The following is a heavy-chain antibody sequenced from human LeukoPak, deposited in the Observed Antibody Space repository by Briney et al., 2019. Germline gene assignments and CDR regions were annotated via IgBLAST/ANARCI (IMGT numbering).Heavy chain of an antibody. J-gene: IGHJ4*02. D-gene: IGHD3-10*01. CDR3: AKDTSPGGWRFGELLWTHGYFDY. CDR1: GFTFSSYA. Sequence: PGGSLRLSCAASGFTFSSYAMSWVRQAPGKGLEWVSGISWNSGSIGYADSVKGRFTISRDNAKNSLYLQMNSLRAEDTALYYCAKDTSPGGWRFGELLWTHGYFDYWGQGTLVTVSS. V-gene: IGHV3-9*01. CDR2: ISWNSGSI.